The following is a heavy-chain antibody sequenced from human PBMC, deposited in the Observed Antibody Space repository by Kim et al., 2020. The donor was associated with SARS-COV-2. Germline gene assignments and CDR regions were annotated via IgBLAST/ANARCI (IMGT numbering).Heavy chain of an antibody. V-gene: IGHV1-18*01. J-gene: IGHJ5*02. Sequence: ASVKVSCKASGYTFTSYGISWVRQAPGQGLEWMGWISAYNGNTNYAQKLQGRVTMTTDTSTSTAYMELRSLRSDDTAVYYCARDRWELLRGGWFDPWGQGTLVTVSS. CDR1: GYTFTSYG. CDR2: ISAYNGNT. CDR3: ARDRWELLRGGWFDP. D-gene: IGHD1-26*01.